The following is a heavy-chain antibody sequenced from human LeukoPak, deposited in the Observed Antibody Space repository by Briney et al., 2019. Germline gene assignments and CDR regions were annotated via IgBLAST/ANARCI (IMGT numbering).Heavy chain of an antibody. Sequence: GGSLRLSCAASGFSFSNAWMSWVRQAPGQGLEWVGRIKSKGDGGTPDYAAPVKGRFTISRDDSKNTLYLQMNSLKTEDTAVYYCTTENGITMVRGVIITPRYFDYWGQGTLVTVSS. J-gene: IGHJ4*02. CDR1: GFSFSNAW. V-gene: IGHV3-15*01. CDR3: TTENGITMVRGVIITPRYFDY. D-gene: IGHD3-10*01. CDR2: IKSKGDGGTP.